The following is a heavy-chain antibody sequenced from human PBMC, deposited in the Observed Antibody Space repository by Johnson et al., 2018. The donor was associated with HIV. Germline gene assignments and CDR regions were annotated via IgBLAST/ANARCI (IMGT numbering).Heavy chain of an antibody. CDR2: IYSGGST. D-gene: IGHD6-13*01. CDR1: GYSVTGYN. CDR3: AKEGWAAAQEGWGAFDI. Sequence: EVQLVESGGGLVQPGGSLRLSCAVSGYSVTGYNMNWVRQAPVKGLEWVSVIYSGGSTYYADSVKGRFTISRDNSKNTLYLQMNSLRAEDTAVYYCAKEGWAAAQEGWGAFDIWGQGTMVTVSS. J-gene: IGHJ3*02. V-gene: IGHV3-66*02.